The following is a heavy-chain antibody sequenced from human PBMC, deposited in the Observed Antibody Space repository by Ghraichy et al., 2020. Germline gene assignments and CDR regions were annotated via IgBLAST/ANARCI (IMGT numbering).Heavy chain of an antibody. CDR2: ISSSSSYI. Sequence: GGSLRLSCAASGFTFSSYSMNWVRQAPGKGLEWVSSISSSSSYIYYADSVKGRFTISRDNAKNSLYLQMNSLRAEDTAVYYCARISPGGSGWRGAFDIWGQGTMVTVSA. J-gene: IGHJ3*02. CDR3: ARISPGGSGWRGAFDI. CDR1: GFTFSSYS. V-gene: IGHV3-21*01. D-gene: IGHD6-19*01.